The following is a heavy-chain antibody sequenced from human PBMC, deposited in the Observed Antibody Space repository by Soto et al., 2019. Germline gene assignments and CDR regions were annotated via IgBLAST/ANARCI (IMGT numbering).Heavy chain of an antibody. J-gene: IGHJ4*02. CDR3: ARLAPGGSGGGGDY. D-gene: IGHD6-19*01. Sequence: SLTCAISGDSVSSNSAAWNWIRQSPSRGLEWLGRTYYRSKWYTDYAVSVRSRITINPDTSKNHFSLQLNSVTPDDTAVYYCARLAPGGSGGGGDYWGQGTLVTVSS. V-gene: IGHV6-1*01. CDR1: GDSVSSNSAA. CDR2: TYYRSKWYT.